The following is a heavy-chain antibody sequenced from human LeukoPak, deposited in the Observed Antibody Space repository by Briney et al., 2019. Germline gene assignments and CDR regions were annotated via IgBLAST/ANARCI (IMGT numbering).Heavy chain of an antibody. V-gene: IGHV4-31*03. CDR2: LLQSGST. Sequence: SETLSLTCTVSGGSISTAGHYWICIPQDTGMGLEWIVYLLQSGSTYYNASIKSRVTISVDTSENQFSLNLCSVTAADTAVYYCARVLNYYDNSGSYYYFDYWGQGTQVTVSS. J-gene: IGHJ4*02. CDR3: ARVLNYYDNSGSYYYFDY. CDR1: GGSISTAGHY. D-gene: IGHD3-22*01.